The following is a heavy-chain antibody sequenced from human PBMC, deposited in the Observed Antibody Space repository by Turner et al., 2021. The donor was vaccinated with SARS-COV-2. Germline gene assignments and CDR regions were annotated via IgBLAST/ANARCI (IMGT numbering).Heavy chain of an antibody. CDR1: GGATGTSSYC. J-gene: IGHJ6*02. V-gene: IGHV4-39*01. CDR2: IYYSGST. D-gene: IGHD3-10*01. Sequence: LHLQESGPGLAKPSETLSLTRTVSGGATGTSSYCWGCIRQPPGKGLEWIGRIYYSGSTYYNPSLKSRVTRSVDTSKNKSSLKLSSVTAADTAVYYCARLPVGYYGSGSDYHYGMDVWGQGTTVTVSS. CDR3: ARLPVGYYGSGSDYHYGMDV.